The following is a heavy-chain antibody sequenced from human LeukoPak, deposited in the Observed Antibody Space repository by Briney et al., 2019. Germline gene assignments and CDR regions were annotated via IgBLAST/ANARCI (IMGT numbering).Heavy chain of an antibody. V-gene: IGHV1-46*01. J-gene: IGHJ5*02. CDR1: GYTFTRYY. CDR2: INPSGGST. Sequence: ASVKVSCKASGYTFTRYYMHWVRQAPGQGLEWMGIINPSGGSTSYAQKFQGRVTMTRDMSTSTAYMELSSLRSEDTAVYYCAAAYGSGSYYWFDPWGQGTLVTVSS. D-gene: IGHD3-10*01. CDR3: AAAYGSGSYYWFDP.